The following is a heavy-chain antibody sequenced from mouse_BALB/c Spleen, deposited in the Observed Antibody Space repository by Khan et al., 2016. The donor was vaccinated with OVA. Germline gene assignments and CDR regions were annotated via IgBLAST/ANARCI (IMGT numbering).Heavy chain of an antibody. CDR2: IFPGTGTT. CDR1: GYTFTSYW. Sequence: QVQLQQSGAELVKPGASVKLSCKTSGYTFTSYWIQWVKQRPGQGLGWIGQIFPGTGTTYYNENFKGKATLTVDTSSSTAYMQLSSLTSEDSAAYFCARGDFGNYEFVYWGQGTLVTVSP. J-gene: IGHJ3*01. D-gene: IGHD2-1*01. V-gene: IGHV1S132*01. CDR3: ARGDFGNYEFVY.